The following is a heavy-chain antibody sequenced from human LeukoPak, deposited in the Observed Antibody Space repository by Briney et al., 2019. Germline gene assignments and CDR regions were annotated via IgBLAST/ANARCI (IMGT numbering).Heavy chain of an antibody. Sequence: PGGSLRLSCSASGFTFSGSAMHWVRQAPGKGPEFVSGISANGDNTYYGDSVKVRFTISRDNSKNTVHLQMSSLSPGDTAVYYCVRDLTWGQGTLVIVSS. CDR1: GFTFSGSA. V-gene: IGHV3-64D*06. J-gene: IGHJ5*02. CDR2: ISANGDNT. CDR3: VRDLT.